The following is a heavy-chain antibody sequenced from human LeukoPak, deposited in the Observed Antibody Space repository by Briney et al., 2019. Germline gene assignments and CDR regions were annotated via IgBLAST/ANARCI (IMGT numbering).Heavy chain of an antibody. CDR1: GFTFSSYS. V-gene: IGHV3-21*01. CDR3: ARAAGQLDDY. CDR2: ISSSSSYI. Sequence: GGSLRLSCAASGFTFSSYSMNWVRQAPGKGLEWVSSISSSSSYIYYADSVKGRFTISRDNANNSLYLQMNSLRAEDTAVYYCARAAGQLDDYWGQGTLVTVSS. D-gene: IGHD6-13*01. J-gene: IGHJ4*02.